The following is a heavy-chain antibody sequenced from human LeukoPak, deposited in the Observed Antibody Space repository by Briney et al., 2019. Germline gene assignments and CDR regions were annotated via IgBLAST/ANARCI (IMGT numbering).Heavy chain of an antibody. D-gene: IGHD3-22*01. V-gene: IGHV3-21*01. CDR3: ARDTYYYDSSGYYYPGGSDC. CDR1: GFTFSTYS. CDR2: ISSSSSYI. Sequence: GGSLRLSCAASGFTFSTYSMNWVRQAPGKGLEWVSSISSSSSYIYYVDSVKGRFTISRDNAKNSLYLQMNSLRAEDTAVYYCARDTYYYDSSGYYYPGGSDCWGQGTLVTVSS. J-gene: IGHJ4*02.